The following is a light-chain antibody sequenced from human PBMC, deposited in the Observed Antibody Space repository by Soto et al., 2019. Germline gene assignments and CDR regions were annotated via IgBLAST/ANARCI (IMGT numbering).Light chain of an antibody. CDR2: GPS. V-gene: IGKV3-15*01. CDR1: QSVSYN. CDR3: QQYNDWPRT. Sequence: EIVMTQSPATLSVSPGERATLSCRASQSVSYNLAWYQHKPGQAPRLLIYGPSTRATGIPARFSGSGSGTEFTLTISSLQSEDFAVYYCQQYNDWPRTFGLGTKVDIK. J-gene: IGKJ1*01.